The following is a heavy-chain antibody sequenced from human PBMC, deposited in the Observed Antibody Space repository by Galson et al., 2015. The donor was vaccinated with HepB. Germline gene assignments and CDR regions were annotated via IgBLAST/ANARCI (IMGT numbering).Heavy chain of an antibody. CDR3: SRGGSRTQYEILSGYPSTRTPVFFDY. V-gene: IGHV4-59*01. Sequence: SETLSLTCSVSGASISHYSLNWIRQSPGKGLEWLGYIFYNGNTNYNPSLKSRLTISVDTSKNQFSLSLTSEDSAIYYCSRGGSRTQYEILSGYPSTRTPVFFDYWGQGTPVTVSS. J-gene: IGHJ4*02. D-gene: IGHD3-9*01. CDR1: GASISHYS. CDR2: IFYNGNT.